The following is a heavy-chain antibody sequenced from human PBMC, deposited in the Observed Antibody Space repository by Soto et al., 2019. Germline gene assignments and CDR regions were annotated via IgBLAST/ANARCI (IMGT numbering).Heavy chain of an antibody. V-gene: IGHV4-39*01. D-gene: IGHD3-3*01. CDR1: GGSISSSSYY. J-gene: IGHJ6*02. CDR3: ARQVLGSGYPYYYYYGMDV. Sequence: PSETLSLTCTVSGGSISSSSYYWGWIRQPPGKGLEWIGSIYYSGSTYYNPSLKSRVTISVDTSKNQFSLKLSSVTAADTAVYYCARQVLGSGYPYYYYYGMDVWGQGTTVTVSS. CDR2: IYYSGST.